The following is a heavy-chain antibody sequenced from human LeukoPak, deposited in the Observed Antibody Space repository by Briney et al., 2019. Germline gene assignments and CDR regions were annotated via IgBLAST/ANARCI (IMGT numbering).Heavy chain of an antibody. V-gene: IGHV3-23*01. CDR2: ISGSGGST. CDR3: ASRHFEN. CDR1: GSTFSSYA. J-gene: IGHJ4*02. Sequence: AGGSLRLSCAASGSTFSSYAMSWVRQAPGKGLEWVSAISGSGGSTYYADSVKGRFTISRDNAKNSLYLQMNSLRVEDTAVYYCASRHFENWGQGTLVTVSS.